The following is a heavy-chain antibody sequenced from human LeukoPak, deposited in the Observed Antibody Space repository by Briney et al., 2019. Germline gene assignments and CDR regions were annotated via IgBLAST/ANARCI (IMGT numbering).Heavy chain of an antibody. Sequence: GGSLRLSCAASGFTFSSYAMSWVRQAPGKGLEWVSAISGSGGSTYYADSVKGRFTISRDNSKNTLYLQMNSLRAEDTAVYYCAKELDSTGYSRYSYYYYGMDVWGQGTTVTVSS. V-gene: IGHV3-23*01. CDR3: AKELDSTGYSRYSYYYYGMDV. D-gene: IGHD3-22*01. CDR2: ISGSGGST. CDR1: GFTFSSYA. J-gene: IGHJ6*02.